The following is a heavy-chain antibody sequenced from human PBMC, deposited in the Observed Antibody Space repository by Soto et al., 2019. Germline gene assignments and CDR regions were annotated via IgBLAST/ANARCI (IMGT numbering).Heavy chain of an antibody. D-gene: IGHD2-2*01. V-gene: IGHV5-10-1*01. CDR1: GYNFTTYW. Sequence: GESLKISCQASGYNFTTYWIIWVRQMPGKGLEWMERIDSSDSYTNYSPSFQGHVTMSADKSITTAYLQWSSLKASDTAIYYCATEMPTRRYWGQGTLVTVSS. CDR3: ATEMPTRRY. J-gene: IGHJ4*02. CDR2: IDSSDSYT.